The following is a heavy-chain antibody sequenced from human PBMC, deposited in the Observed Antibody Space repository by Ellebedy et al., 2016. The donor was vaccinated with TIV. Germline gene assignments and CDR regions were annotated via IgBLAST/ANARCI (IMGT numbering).Heavy chain of an antibody. CDR3: ARDRSGSNAFDY. J-gene: IGHJ4*02. Sequence: GGSLRLXXAASGFTFSSYWMSWVRQAPGKGLEWVANIKQDGSEKYYVDSVKGRFTISRDNAKNSLYLQMNSLRAEDTAVYYCARDRSGSNAFDYWGQGTLVTVSS. CDR2: IKQDGSEK. CDR1: GFTFSSYW. D-gene: IGHD3-10*01. V-gene: IGHV3-7*01.